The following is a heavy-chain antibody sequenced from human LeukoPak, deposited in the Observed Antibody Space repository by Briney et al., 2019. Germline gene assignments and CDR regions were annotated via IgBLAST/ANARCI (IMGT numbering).Heavy chain of an antibody. D-gene: IGHD3-3*01. V-gene: IGHV1-18*01. J-gene: IGHJ4*02. CDR2: ISAYNGNT. CDR1: GYPFSSYD. Sequence: ASVKVSCRASGYPFSSYDINWVRQAPGQGLEWMGWISAYNGNTNYAQKLQGRVTMTTDTSTSTAYMELRSLRSDDTAVYYCARETIWSGYSFDYWGQGTLVTVSS. CDR3: ARETIWSGYSFDY.